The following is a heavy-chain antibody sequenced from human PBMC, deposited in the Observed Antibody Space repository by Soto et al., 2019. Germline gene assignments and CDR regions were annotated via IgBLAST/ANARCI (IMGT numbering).Heavy chain of an antibody. J-gene: IGHJ3*02. CDR2: ISWNSGSI. Sequence: EVQLVESGGGLVQPGRSLRLSCAASGFTFDDYAMHWVRQAPGKGLEWVSGISWNSGSIGYADSVKGRFTISRDNAKNSLYLQMNSLRAEDTALYYCAKSIGCSSTSCYASDDAFDIWGQGTMVTVSS. V-gene: IGHV3-9*01. D-gene: IGHD2-2*01. CDR1: GFTFDDYA. CDR3: AKSIGCSSTSCYASDDAFDI.